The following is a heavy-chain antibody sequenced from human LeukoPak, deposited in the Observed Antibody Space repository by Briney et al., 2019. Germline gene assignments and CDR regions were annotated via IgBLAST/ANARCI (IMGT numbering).Heavy chain of an antibody. CDR3: ARGGSAGDY. V-gene: IGHV3-11*06. J-gene: IGHJ4*02. CDR2: ISSSSNYI. D-gene: IGHD2-15*01. Sequence: GGSLRLSCAASGFTFSDYYMSWIRQAPGKGLEWVSSISSSSNYIYYADSVRGRFTISRDDAKNSLYLQMNSLRAEDTAAYYCARGGSAGDYWGQGTLVTVSS. CDR1: GFTFSDYY.